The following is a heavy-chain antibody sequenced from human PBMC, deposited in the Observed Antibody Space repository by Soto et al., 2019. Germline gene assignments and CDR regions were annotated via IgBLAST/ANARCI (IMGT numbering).Heavy chain of an antibody. J-gene: IGHJ4*02. CDR1: GYTFTGYY. CDR3: ARGYGPELYYFDY. CDR2: INPNSGGT. Sequence: GASVKVSCKASGYTFTGYYMHWVRQAPGQGLEWMGWINPNSGGTNYAQKFQGWVTMTRDTSISTAYMVLSRLRSDDTAVYYCARGYGPELYYFDYWGQGTLVTVSS. D-gene: IGHD3-10*01. V-gene: IGHV1-2*04.